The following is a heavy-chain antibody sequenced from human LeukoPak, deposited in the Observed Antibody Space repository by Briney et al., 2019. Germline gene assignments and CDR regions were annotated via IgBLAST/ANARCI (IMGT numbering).Heavy chain of an antibody. CDR3: ARQRGGIFDY. D-gene: IGHD3-16*01. CDR1: GGSISSSSYY. CDR2: IYYSGST. V-gene: IGHV4-39*01. J-gene: IGHJ4*02. Sequence: SETLSLTCTVSGGSISSSSYYWGWIRQPPGKGLEWIGRIYYSGSTYYNPSRKSRVTISVDTSKSQFSLKLSSVTAADTAVYYCARQRGGIFDYWGQGTLVTVSS.